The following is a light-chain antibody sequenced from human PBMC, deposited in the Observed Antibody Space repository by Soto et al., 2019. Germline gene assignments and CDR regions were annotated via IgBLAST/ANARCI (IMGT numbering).Light chain of an antibody. CDR1: ISDIGGYNY. V-gene: IGLV2-14*03. CDR3: NSYTSSSTHV. CDR2: DVS. J-gene: IGLJ1*01. Sequence: QAVVTQPASVSGSPGQSITISCTGTISDIGGYNYVSWYQQHPGKAPKLIISDVSNRPSGVSNRFSGTKSGNTASLTISGLQAEDEAEYYCNSYTSSSTHVFETGTKVTDL.